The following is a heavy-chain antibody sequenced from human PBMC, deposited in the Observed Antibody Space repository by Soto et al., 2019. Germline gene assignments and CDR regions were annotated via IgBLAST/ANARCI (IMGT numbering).Heavy chain of an antibody. CDR1: GGTFSSYA. CDR3: ARVSGYEIYYYYGMDV. V-gene: IGHV1-69*13. CDR2: IIPIFGTA. D-gene: IGHD5-12*01. J-gene: IGHJ6*02. Sequence: SVKVSCKASGGTFSSYAISRVRQAPGQGLEWMGGIIPIFGTANYAQKFQGRVTITADESTSTAYMELSSLRSEDTAVYYCARVSGYEIYYYYGMDVWGQGTTVTVSS.